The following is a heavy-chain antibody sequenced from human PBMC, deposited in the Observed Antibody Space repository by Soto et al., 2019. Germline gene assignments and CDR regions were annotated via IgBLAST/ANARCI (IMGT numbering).Heavy chain of an antibody. CDR3: ARDSDPYCSSTSCYTGYYYGMDV. CDR1: GGSIRSYS. D-gene: IGHD2-2*02. V-gene: IGHV4-59*01. Sequence: SETLSLTCTVSGGSIRSYSWSWIRQPPGKGLEWIGYIYYSGSTNYNPSLKSRVTISVDTSKNQFSLKLSSVTAADTAVYYCARDSDPYCSSTSCYTGYYYGMDVWGQGTTVTVSS. J-gene: IGHJ6*02. CDR2: IYYSGST.